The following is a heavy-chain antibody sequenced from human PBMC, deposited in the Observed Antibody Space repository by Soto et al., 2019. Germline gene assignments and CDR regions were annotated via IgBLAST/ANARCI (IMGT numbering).Heavy chain of an antibody. CDR3: ASVVVGAYYCYYGMDV. CDR1: GYTFTSYG. CDR2: ISAYNGNT. Sequence: ASVKVSCKASGYTFTSYGISWVRQAPGQGLEWMGWISAYNGNTNYAQKLQGRVTMTTDTSTSTAYMELRSLRSDDTAVYYCASVVVGAYYCYYGMDVWGQGTTVTVSS. V-gene: IGHV1-18*04. J-gene: IGHJ6*02. D-gene: IGHD2-15*01.